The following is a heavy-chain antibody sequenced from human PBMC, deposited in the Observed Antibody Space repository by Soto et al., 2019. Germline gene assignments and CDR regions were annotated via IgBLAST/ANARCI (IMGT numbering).Heavy chain of an antibody. Sequence: GGSLRLSCAVSGFTVSNNYMSWVRQAPGKGLEWVAVISYDGSNKYYADSVKGRFTISRDNSKNTLYLQMNSLRAEDTAVYYCASAYSGYDWEDYWGQGGLVTVSS. V-gene: IGHV3-30-3*01. CDR3: ASAYSGYDWEDY. CDR1: GFTVSNNY. CDR2: ISYDGSNK. D-gene: IGHD5-12*01. J-gene: IGHJ4*02.